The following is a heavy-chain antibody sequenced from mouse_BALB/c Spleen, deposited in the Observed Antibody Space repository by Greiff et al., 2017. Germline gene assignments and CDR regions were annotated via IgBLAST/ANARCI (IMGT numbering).Heavy chain of an antibody. Sequence: EVKLVESGAELVKPGASVKLSCTASGFNIKDTYMHWVKQRPEQGLEWIGRIDPANGNTKYDPKFQGKATITADTSSNTAYLQLSSLTSEDTAVYYCALITTATFAMDYWGQGTSVTVSS. CDR2: IDPANGNT. J-gene: IGHJ4*01. V-gene: IGHV14-3*02. D-gene: IGHD1-2*01. CDR3: ALITTATFAMDY. CDR1: GFNIKDTY.